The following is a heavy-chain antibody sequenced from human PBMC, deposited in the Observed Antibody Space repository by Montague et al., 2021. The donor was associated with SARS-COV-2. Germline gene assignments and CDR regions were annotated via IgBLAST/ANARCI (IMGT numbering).Heavy chain of an antibody. V-gene: IGHV3-21*06. CDR3: VRAAHCSTTSCPHDY. Sequence: SLRLSCAASGFTFSDYRMNWVRQPPGKGLEWVSSISGSGDSIYYXXSMKVRFTIDRDNAYNSLFLQMDSLRAEDTAVYFCVRAAHCSTTSCPHDYWGQGTLVRVSS. J-gene: IGHJ4*02. CDR1: GFTFSDYR. D-gene: IGHD2-2*01. CDR2: ISGSGDSI.